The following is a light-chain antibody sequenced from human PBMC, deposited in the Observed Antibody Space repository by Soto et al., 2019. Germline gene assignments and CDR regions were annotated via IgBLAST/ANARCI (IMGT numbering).Light chain of an antibody. J-gene: IGLJ2*01. CDR2: DSN. CDR1: SSNIGNNY. Sequence: QSVLTQPPSVSAAPGQKVTISCSGSSSNIGNNYVSWYQQLPGTAPKLLIYDSNKRPSGIPDRFSGSKSGTSATLGITGHQAVDEADYCCGTWDSSLSAVVFGGGTKLTVL. V-gene: IGLV1-51*01. CDR3: GTWDSSLSAVV.